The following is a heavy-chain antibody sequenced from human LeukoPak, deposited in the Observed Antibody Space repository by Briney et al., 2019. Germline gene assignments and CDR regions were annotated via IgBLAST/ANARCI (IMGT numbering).Heavy chain of an antibody. D-gene: IGHD3-10*01. CDR2: IYYSGST. Sequence: SETLSLTCTVSGGSISSYYWSWIRQPPGKGLEWIGYIYYSGSTNYNPSLKSRVTISVDTSKNQFSLKLSSVTAADTAVYYCASYYYGSAQNSAGHFDIWGQGTMVTVSS. J-gene: IGHJ3*02. CDR1: GGSISSYY. V-gene: IGHV4-59*08. CDR3: ASYYYGSAQNSAGHFDI.